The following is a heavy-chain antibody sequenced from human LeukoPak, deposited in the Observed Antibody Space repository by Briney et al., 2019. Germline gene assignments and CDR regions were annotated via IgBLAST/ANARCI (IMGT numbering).Heavy chain of an antibody. D-gene: IGHD3-22*01. Sequence: GGSLRLSCAASGLTFDDYAMHRVRQAPGKGLEWASGISWNSGSIGYGDSVKGRFTISRDNAKNSLYLQMNSLRAEDTVLYYCAKDISYDSSGYYLSWGQGTLVTVSS. CDR1: GLTFDDYA. CDR2: ISWNSGSI. J-gene: IGHJ4*02. CDR3: AKDISYDSSGYYLS. V-gene: IGHV3-9*01.